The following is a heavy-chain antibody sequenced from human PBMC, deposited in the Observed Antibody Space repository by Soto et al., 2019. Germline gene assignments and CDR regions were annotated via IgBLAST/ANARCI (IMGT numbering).Heavy chain of an antibody. CDR2: MNPNSGNT. Sequence: ASVKVSCKASGYTFTSYDINWVRQATGQGLEWMGWMNPNSGNTGYAQKFQGRVTMTRNTSISTAYMELSSLRSEDTAVYYCARAFWSGAPHYYYMDVWGKGTTVTVSS. J-gene: IGHJ6*03. CDR1: GYTFTSYD. D-gene: IGHD3-3*01. CDR3: ARAFWSGAPHYYYMDV. V-gene: IGHV1-8*01.